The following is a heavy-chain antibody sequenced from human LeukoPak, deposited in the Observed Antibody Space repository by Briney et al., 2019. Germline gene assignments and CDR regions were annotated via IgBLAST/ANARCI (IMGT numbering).Heavy chain of an antibody. Sequence: PSGTLSLTCPVSGDSISSYNWWSWVRQPPGKGLEWIGENYHTGSTNFRPSLRSRVTISLDESQNQFSLNVNSVTAADTAVYYCARVRGHTSSWYGGDFDFWGQGTLVTVSS. J-gene: IGHJ4*02. D-gene: IGHD6-13*01. CDR2: NYHTGST. V-gene: IGHV4-4*02. CDR1: GDSISSYNW. CDR3: ARVRGHTSSWYGGDFDF.